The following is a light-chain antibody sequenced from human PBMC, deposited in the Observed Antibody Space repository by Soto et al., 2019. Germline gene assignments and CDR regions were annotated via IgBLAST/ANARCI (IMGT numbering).Light chain of an antibody. Sequence: SLLTQPLPVSGRPGQSVTLSCTGNRSDVGGENYISWYQQHPGKAPKLMIYDVSKRPSGVPDRFSGSKSGNTASLTISGLQAEDEADYYCCSYAGSYPFGYVFGTGTKVTVL. J-gene: IGLJ1*01. V-gene: IGLV2-11*01. CDR2: DVS. CDR3: CSYAGSYPFGYV. CDR1: RSDVGGENY.